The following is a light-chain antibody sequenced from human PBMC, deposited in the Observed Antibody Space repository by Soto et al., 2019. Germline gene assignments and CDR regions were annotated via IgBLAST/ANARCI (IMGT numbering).Light chain of an antibody. CDR3: SSYTSSSTYV. Sequence: QSVLTQPASVSGSPGQSITISCTGTSSDVGGYKYVSWSQQYPGKAPQLIIYEVSNRPSGVSYRFSGSKSGNTASLTISGLQAEDEADYYCSSYTSSSTYVFGTGTKLTVL. V-gene: IGLV2-14*01. CDR1: SSDVGGYKY. J-gene: IGLJ1*01. CDR2: EVS.